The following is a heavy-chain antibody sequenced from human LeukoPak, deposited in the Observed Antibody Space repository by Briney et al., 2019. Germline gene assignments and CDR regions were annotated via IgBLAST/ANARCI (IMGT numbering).Heavy chain of an antibody. D-gene: IGHD6-13*01. V-gene: IGHV4-34*01. Sequence: SETLSLTCAVYGGSFSGYYWSWTRQPPGKGLEWIGEINHSGSTNYNPSLKSRVTISVDTSKNQFSLKLSSVTAADTAVYYCARGVRGYSSSWLNLWGQGTLVTVSS. CDR3: ARGVRGYSSSWLNL. CDR1: GGSFSGYY. CDR2: INHSGST. J-gene: IGHJ5*02.